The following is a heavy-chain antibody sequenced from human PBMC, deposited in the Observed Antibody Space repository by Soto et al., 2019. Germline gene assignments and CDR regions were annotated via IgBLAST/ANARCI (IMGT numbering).Heavy chain of an antibody. J-gene: IGHJ6*02. CDR1: GYTFITYA. D-gene: IGHD6-6*01. Sequence: GASVKVSCKASGYTFITYAIYWVRQAPGQRLEWMGWINAGNGNTKHSQKFQGRVTITRDTSARTAYMELRSLQSEDTAVYDCARSIAARLYYFYGMDVWGQGTTVTVSS. CDR3: ARSIAARLYYFYGMDV. V-gene: IGHV1-3*01. CDR2: INAGNGNT.